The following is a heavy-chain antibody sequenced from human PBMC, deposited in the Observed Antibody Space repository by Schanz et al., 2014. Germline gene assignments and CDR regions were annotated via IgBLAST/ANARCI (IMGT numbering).Heavy chain of an antibody. J-gene: IGHJ4*02. V-gene: IGHV3-66*02. Sequence: EVHLLESGGGLVEPGGSLRLSCATSGFSLDIFAVSCVRQAPGRGLEWVSIIFTDGRTYYADSVKGRFTISRDSSKNTLFRQMNSLRTEDTAVYYCARRDPYCRSGSCSRAFDFWGQGTLVTVSA. CDR2: IFTDGRT. D-gene: IGHD3-22*01. CDR3: ARRDPYCRSGSCSRAFDF. CDR1: GFSLDIFA.